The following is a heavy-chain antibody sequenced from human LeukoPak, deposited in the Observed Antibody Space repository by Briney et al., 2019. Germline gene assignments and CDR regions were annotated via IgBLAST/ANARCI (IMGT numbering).Heavy chain of an antibody. CDR2: INPNSGGT. J-gene: IGHJ4*02. D-gene: IGHD6-6*01. V-gene: IGHV1-2*02. CDR1: GYTFTGYY. Sequence: ASVKVSCKASGYTFTGYYMHWVRQAPGQGLEWMGWINPNSGGTNYAQKFQGRVTMTRDTSISTAYMELSRLRSDDTAVYYCARDIIAARPKRYYFDYWGQGTLVTVSS. CDR3: ARDIIAARPKRYYFDY.